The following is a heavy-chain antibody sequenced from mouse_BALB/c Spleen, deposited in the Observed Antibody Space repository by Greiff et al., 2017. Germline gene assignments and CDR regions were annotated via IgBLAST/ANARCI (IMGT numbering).Heavy chain of an antibody. J-gene: IGHJ3*01. D-gene: IGHD1-1*01. CDR3: ARYPPYYGSSYWFAY. Sequence: VKLMESGAELAKPGASVKMSCKASGYTFTSYWMHWVKQRPGQGLEWIGYINPSTGYTEYNQKFKDKATLTADKSSSTAYMQLSSLTSEDSAVYYCARYPPYYGSSYWFAYWGQGTLVTVSA. CDR1: GYTFTSYW. CDR2: INPSTGYT. V-gene: IGHV1-7*01.